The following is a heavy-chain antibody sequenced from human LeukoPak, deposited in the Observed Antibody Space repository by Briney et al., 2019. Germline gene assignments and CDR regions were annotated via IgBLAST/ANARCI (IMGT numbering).Heavy chain of an antibody. V-gene: IGHV7-4-1*02. J-gene: IGHJ4*02. CDR1: GYTFTSYA. CDR3: ATSLTLFSIAVAVMDY. D-gene: IGHD6-19*01. CDR2: INTNTGNP. Sequence: LWASVKVSCKASGYTFTSYAMNWVRQAPGQGLEWMGWINTNTGNPTYAQGFTGRFVFSLDTSVSTAYLQISSLKAEDTAVYYCATSLTLFSIAVAVMDYWGQGTLVTVSS.